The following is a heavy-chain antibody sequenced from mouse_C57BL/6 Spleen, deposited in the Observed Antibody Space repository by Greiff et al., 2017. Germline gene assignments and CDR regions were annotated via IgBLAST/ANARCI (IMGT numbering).Heavy chain of an antibody. D-gene: IGHD2-4*01. CDR2: ISSGRSTI. CDR3: ARRYDYDVGWYFDV. V-gene: IGHV5-17*01. Sequence: VQLKESGGGLVKPGGSLKLSCAASGFTFSDYGMHWVRQAPEKGLEWVAYISSGRSTIYYADTVKGRFTISRDNAKNTLFLQMTSLRSEDTAMYSCARRYDYDVGWYFDVWGTGTTVTVSS. CDR1: GFTFSDYG. J-gene: IGHJ1*03.